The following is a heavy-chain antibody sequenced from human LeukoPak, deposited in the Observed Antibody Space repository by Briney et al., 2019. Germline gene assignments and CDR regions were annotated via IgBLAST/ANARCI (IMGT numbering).Heavy chain of an antibody. V-gene: IGHV3-48*01. CDR3: AKGFGDYFDY. CDR2: ISSSSSTI. D-gene: IGHD3-16*01. CDR1: GFTFSSYS. J-gene: IGHJ4*02. Sequence: GGSLGLSCAASGFTFSSYSMNWVRQAPGKGLEWVSYISSSSSTIYYADSVKGRFTISRDNAKNSLYLQMNSLRAEDTAVYYCAKGFGDYFDYWGQGTLVTVSS.